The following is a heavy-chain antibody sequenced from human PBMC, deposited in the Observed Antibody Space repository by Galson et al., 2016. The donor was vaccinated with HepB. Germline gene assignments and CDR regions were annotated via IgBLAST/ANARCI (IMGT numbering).Heavy chain of an antibody. Sequence: CAISGDSVSRNTAAWNWIRQSPSGGLEWLGRTYFRSKWYSDYGVAVNGRITISPDTAKNQFSLHLTSVTPDDTGIYYCVEGFSLRNWGQGTLVTVSS. J-gene: IGHJ4*02. CDR1: GDSVSRNTAA. CDR2: TYFRSKWYS. CDR3: VEGFSLRN. V-gene: IGHV6-1*01.